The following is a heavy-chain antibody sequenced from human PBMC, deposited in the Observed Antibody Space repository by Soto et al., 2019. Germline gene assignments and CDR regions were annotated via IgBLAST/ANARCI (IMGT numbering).Heavy chain of an antibody. CDR2: TYYRSKWYN. V-gene: IGHV6-1*01. CDR3: ARDRLDGVAGAGTDAFDI. CDR1: GDSVSSNSAA. J-gene: IGHJ3*02. D-gene: IGHD6-19*01. Sequence: SQTLSLTCAISGDSVSSNSAAWNWIRQSPSRGLEWLGRTYYRSKWYNDYAVSVKSRITINPDTSKNQFSLQLNSVTPEDTAVYYCARDRLDGVAGAGTDAFDIWGQGTMVTGSS.